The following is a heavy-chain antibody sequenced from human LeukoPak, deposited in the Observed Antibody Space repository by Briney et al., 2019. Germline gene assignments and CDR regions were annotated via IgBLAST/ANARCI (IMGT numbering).Heavy chain of an antibody. CDR2: IIRIFGTA. V-gene: IGHV1-69*05. CDR3: ARENVEMATIFFDY. Sequence: SVKVSCKASGGTFSSYAISWVRQAPGQGLEWMGGIIRIFGTANYAQKFQGRVTITTDESTSTAYMELSSLRSEDTAVYYCARENVEMATIFFDYWGQGTLVTVSS. CDR1: GGTFSSYA. J-gene: IGHJ4*02. D-gene: IGHD5-24*01.